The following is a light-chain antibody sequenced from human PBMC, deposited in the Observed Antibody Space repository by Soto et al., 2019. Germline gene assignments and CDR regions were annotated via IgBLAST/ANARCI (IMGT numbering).Light chain of an antibody. CDR1: QSIDRW. J-gene: IGKJ2*03. V-gene: IGKV1-5*03. CDR3: QQYKTYMYS. CDR2: RAS. Sequence: DIQMTQSPATLSASVGDRVTITCRASQSIDRWLAWYQQKPGKAPKLLIYRASSLESGVPSRFSGSGSGTEFTLTISNLQPDDFATCSCQQYKTYMYSFAQGTKLEIK.